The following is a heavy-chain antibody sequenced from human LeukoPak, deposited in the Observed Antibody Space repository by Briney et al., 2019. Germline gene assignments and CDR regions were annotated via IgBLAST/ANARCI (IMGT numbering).Heavy chain of an antibody. D-gene: IGHD4-23*01. CDR2: INWNGGST. CDR1: GFTFSSYA. V-gene: IGHV3-20*01. Sequence: GGSLRLSCAASGFTFSSYAMSWVRQAPGKGLEWVSGINWNGGSTGYADSVKGRFTISRDNAKNSLYLQMNSLRAEDTALYHCAREVYGGNSKVYDYWGQGTLVTVSS. CDR3: AREVYGGNSKVYDY. J-gene: IGHJ4*02.